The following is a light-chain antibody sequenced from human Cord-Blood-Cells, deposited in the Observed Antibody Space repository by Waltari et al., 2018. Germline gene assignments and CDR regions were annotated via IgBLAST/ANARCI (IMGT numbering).Light chain of an antibody. Sequence: QSVLTQPPSVSGAPGQRVTISCTGSSSNIGAGYDVHWYQQLPGTAPKLLIYGNGNRPSRVPDRFSGSKSGTSASLAITGLQAEDEADYYCQSYDSSLSGYVFGTGTKVTVL. CDR1: SSNIGAGYD. CDR2: GNG. V-gene: IGLV1-40*01. CDR3: QSYDSSLSGYV. J-gene: IGLJ1*01.